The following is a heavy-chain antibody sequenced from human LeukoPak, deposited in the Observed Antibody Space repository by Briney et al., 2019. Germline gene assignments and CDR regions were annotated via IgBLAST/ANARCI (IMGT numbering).Heavy chain of an antibody. CDR3: AKDFCSSTSCYADRRVDWRNYFDY. Sequence: GGSLRLSCAASGFTFSSYGMHWVRQAPGKGLEWVAVISYDGSNKYYADSVKGRFTISRDNSKNTLYLQMNSLRAEDTAVYYCAKDFCSSTSCYADRRVDWRNYFDYWGPGTLVTVSS. V-gene: IGHV3-30*18. D-gene: IGHD2-2*01. J-gene: IGHJ4*02. CDR1: GFTFSSYG. CDR2: ISYDGSNK.